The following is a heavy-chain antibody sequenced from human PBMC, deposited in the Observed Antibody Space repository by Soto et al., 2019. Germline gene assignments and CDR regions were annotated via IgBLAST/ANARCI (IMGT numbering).Heavy chain of an antibody. CDR3: ARDAYSSGWYQAFDI. D-gene: IGHD6-19*01. Sequence: SVKVSCKASGYTFTGYYMHWVRQAPGQGLEWMGGIIPIFGTANYAQKFQGRVTITADESTSTAYMELSSLRSEDTAVYYCARDAYSSGWYQAFDIWGQGTMVTVSS. V-gene: IGHV1-69*13. J-gene: IGHJ3*02. CDR1: GYTFTGYY. CDR2: IIPIFGTA.